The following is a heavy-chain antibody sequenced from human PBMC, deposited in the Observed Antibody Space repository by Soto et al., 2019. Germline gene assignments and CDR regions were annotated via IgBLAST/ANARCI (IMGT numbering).Heavy chain of an antibody. D-gene: IGHD1-20*01. CDR2: IYYTGST. Sequence: PSETLSLTCTVSGGSIHSGGYYWSCIRQHPGKGLEWIGSIYYTGSTNYNPSLKSRVTVSLDTSKNQFSLNLISVTAEDTAVYYCARGITSRASWFDPWGQGTLVTVYS. J-gene: IGHJ5*02. CDR3: ARGITSRASWFDP. CDR1: GGSIHSGGYY. V-gene: IGHV4-31*03.